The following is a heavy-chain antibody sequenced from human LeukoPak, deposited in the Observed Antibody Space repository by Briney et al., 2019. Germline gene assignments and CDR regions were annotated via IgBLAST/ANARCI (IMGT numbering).Heavy chain of an antibody. J-gene: IGHJ5*02. V-gene: IGHV3-30*04. CDR2: ISYDGSNK. CDR1: GFTFSSYA. CDR3: AGDLYYYGSENNRFDP. D-gene: IGHD3-10*01. Sequence: GGSLRLSCAASGFTFSSYAMHWVRQAPGKGLEWVAVISYDGSNKYYADSVKGRFTISRDNSKNTLYLQMNSLRAEDTAVYYCAGDLYYYGSENNRFDPWGQGTLVTVSS.